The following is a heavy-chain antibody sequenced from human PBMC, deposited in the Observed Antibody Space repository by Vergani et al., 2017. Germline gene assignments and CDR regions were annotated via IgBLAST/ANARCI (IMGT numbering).Heavy chain of an antibody. CDR3: TSRSGSYYSDY. Sequence: EVQLVESGGGLVQPGGSLRLSCAASGFTFSNAWMSWVRQAPGKGLEWVGRIKSKANSYATAYAASVKGRFTISRDDSKNTAYLQMNSLKTEDTAVYYCTSRSGSYYSDYWGQGTLVTVSS. J-gene: IGHJ4*02. V-gene: IGHV3-73*01. CDR2: IKSKANSYAT. D-gene: IGHD1-26*01. CDR1: GFTFSNAW.